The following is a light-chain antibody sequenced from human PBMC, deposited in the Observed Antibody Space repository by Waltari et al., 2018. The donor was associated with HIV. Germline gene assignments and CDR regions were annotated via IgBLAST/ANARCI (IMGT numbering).Light chain of an antibody. Sequence: SYVLTQSPSVSVAPGQTARITCGGHNIGSQSVHWYQQKSGQAPVLVVFDVSDRPSGIPERFSCFNSENTATLTISRVEVGDEADYSCEGLDSATDHCVFGAGTKLTVL. J-gene: IGLJ2*01. CDR1: NIGSQS. CDR2: DVS. CDR3: EGLDSATDHCV. V-gene: IGLV3-21*02.